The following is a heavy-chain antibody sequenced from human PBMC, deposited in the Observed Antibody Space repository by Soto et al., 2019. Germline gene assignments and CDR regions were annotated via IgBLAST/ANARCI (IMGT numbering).Heavy chain of an antibody. V-gene: IGHV1-69*06. CDR2: IIPIFGTA. J-gene: IGHJ4*02. Sequence: QVQLVQSGAEVKKPGSSVKVSCKTSGGTFSTYSIVWVRQAPGEGLEWMGGIIPIFGTANYAQKFQDRVTIPADKFTNRALLELSRLKSEDTAMYYCAKSRWNNYGVGTNYYFDYWGQGTLVTVSS. CDR1: GGTFSTYS. D-gene: IGHD5-18*01. CDR3: AKSRWNNYGVGTNYYFDY.